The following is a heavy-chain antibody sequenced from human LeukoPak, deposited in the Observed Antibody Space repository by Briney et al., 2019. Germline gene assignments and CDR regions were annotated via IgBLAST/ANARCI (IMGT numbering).Heavy chain of an antibody. CDR1: GFTFSSYA. CDR3: AKGGRDGSSWSETAY. CDR2: IRDNGAST. Sequence: GGSLRLSCAASGFTFSSYAMNWVRQAPGKGLEWVSGIRDNGASTYYADSVKGRFTISRDNSKNTLYLQMNSLRDDDTAISYCAKGGRDGSSWSETAYWGQGTLVTVSS. V-gene: IGHV3-23*01. D-gene: IGHD2-15*01. J-gene: IGHJ4*02.